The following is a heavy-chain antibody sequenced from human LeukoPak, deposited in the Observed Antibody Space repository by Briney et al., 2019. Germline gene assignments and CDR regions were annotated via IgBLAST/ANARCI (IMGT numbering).Heavy chain of an antibody. CDR1: GYTFTSYA. CDR2: INTNAGNP. Sequence: ASVKASCKASGYTFTSYAMNWVRQAPGQGLEWMGWINTNAGNPTYAQGFTGRFVFSLDTSVSTAYLQISSLKAEDTAVYYCARGAYYDFWSGYGGDGMDVWGQGTTVTVSS. J-gene: IGHJ6*02. CDR3: ARGAYYDFWSGYGGDGMDV. D-gene: IGHD3-3*01. V-gene: IGHV7-4-1*02.